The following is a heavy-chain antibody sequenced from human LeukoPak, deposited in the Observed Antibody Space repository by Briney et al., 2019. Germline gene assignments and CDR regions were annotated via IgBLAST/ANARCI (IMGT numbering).Heavy chain of an antibody. CDR1: GGSISR. CDR2: FSASGST. Sequence: SETLSLTCTVSGGSISRGSWIRQPAGKGLEWIGRFSASGSTDYNPSLKSRVTMSVDTSKNQFSLRLISVTAADTAVYYCAKDGAIWPFFDSWGQGILVTVSS. J-gene: IGHJ4*02. CDR3: AKDGAIWPFFDS. V-gene: IGHV4-4*07.